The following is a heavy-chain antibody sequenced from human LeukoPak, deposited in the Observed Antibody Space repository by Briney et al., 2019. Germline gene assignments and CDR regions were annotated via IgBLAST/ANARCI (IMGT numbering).Heavy chain of an antibody. CDR2: IYYSGST. V-gene: IGHV4-59*01. D-gene: IGHD5-12*01. CDR3: ASTPSVATDGGYWFGP. Sequence: PAETLSLTCTASGFSISSYYWSWIRQPPGKGLEWIGYIYYSGSTNYNPSLKRRVTISVDTSKNQFSLKMSSVTAADTAVYYCASTPSVATDGGYWFGPWGQGTLVT. J-gene: IGHJ5*02. CDR1: GFSISSYY.